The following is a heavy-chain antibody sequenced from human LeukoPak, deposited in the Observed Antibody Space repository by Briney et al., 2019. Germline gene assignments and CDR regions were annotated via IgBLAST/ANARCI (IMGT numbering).Heavy chain of an antibody. Sequence: ASVKVSCKPSGYTFTGYYLHWVRQAPGQALEWMGWINPNTGATIYAQKFQGRVTMSRDTSISTAYMELTSLRSDDTAVYYCARDRVGSGWPRPFYFEFWGQGTLVTLSS. J-gene: IGHJ4*02. CDR2: INPNTGAT. CDR1: GYTFTGYY. D-gene: IGHD6-19*01. CDR3: ARDRVGSGWPRPFYFEF. V-gene: IGHV1-2*02.